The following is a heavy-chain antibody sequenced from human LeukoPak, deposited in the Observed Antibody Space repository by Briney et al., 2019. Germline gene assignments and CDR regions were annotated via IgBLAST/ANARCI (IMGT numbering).Heavy chain of an antibody. CDR3: ARVLPVRGVIKFRHRGMDV. Sequence: SQTLSLTCAVYGGSFSVYYWSRIRQPPGKGLEWIGEINHSGSNNYNPSLKSRVTISVDTSKNQCSLTLSSVTAAETAVYYGARVLPVRGVIKFRHRGMDVWGQGTTVTVSS. CDR1: GGSFSVYY. D-gene: IGHD3-10*01. CDR2: INHSGSN. V-gene: IGHV4-34*01. J-gene: IGHJ6*02.